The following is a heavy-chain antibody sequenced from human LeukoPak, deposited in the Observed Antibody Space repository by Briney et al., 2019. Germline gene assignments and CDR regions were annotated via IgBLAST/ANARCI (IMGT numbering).Heavy chain of an antibody. J-gene: IGHJ4*02. Sequence: SETLSLTCTVSGGSISSGDYYWSWIRQPPGKGLEWIGYIYYSGSTYYNPSLKSRVTISVDTSKNQFSLKLSSVTAADTAVYYCARARAGWFGELLSSPPDYWGQGTLVTVSS. D-gene: IGHD3-10*01. V-gene: IGHV4-30-4*08. CDR3: ARARAGWFGELLSSPPDY. CDR1: GGSISSGDYY. CDR2: IYYSGST.